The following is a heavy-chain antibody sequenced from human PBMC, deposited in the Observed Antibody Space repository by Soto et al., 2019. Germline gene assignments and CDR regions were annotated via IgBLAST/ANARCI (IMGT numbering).Heavy chain of an antibody. CDR2: IIPIFGTA. CDR3: ARDSIAAAGIVDESNYYYGMDV. J-gene: IGHJ6*02. V-gene: IGHV1-69*13. CDR1: GGTFSSYA. D-gene: IGHD6-13*01. Sequence: SVKVSCKASGGTFSSYAISWVRQAPGQGLEWMGGIIPIFGTANYAQKFQGRVTITADESTSTAYMELSSLRSEDTAVYYCARDSIAAAGIVDESNYYYGMDVWGQGTTVTVSS.